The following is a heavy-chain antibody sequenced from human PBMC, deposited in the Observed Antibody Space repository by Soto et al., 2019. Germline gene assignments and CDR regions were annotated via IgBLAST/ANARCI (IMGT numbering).Heavy chain of an antibody. J-gene: IGHJ3*02. Sequence: ASVKVSCKASGYTFTGYYMHWVRQAPGQGLEWMGWINPNSGGTNYAQKFQGRVTMTRDTSISTAYMELSRLRSDDTAVYYCARARTPYSSGWYDAFDIWGQGTMVTVSS. V-gene: IGHV1-2*02. D-gene: IGHD6-19*01. CDR1: GYTFTGYY. CDR2: INPNSGGT. CDR3: ARARTPYSSGWYDAFDI.